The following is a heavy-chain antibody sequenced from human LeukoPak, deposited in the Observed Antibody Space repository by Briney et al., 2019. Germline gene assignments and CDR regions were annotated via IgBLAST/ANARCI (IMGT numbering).Heavy chain of an antibody. J-gene: IGHJ4*02. CDR1: GFTFSAYE. CDR3: AREVEWELPDY. Sequence: GGSLRLSCAASGFTFSAYEMNWVRQAPGKGLEWVSYITADGTNKYDADSVKGRFTISRDNAKNSLYLQMNSLGVDDTAIYYCAREVEWELPDYWGQGPLVTVSS. CDR2: ITADGTNK. D-gene: IGHD1-26*01. V-gene: IGHV3-48*03.